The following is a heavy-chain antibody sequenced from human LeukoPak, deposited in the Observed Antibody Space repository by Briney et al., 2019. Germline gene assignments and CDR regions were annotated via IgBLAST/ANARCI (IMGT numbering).Heavy chain of an antibody. CDR2: IIPIFGTA. J-gene: IGHJ6*03. Sequence: ASVKVSCTSSGGTFSSYAISWVRQAPGQGLELMGGIIPIFGTANYAQTFQGRVTITADKSTSTAYMELSSLRSEDTAVYYCARVAGRWLQPFWYYYYYMDGWGKGTTVTISS. CDR1: GGTFSSYA. D-gene: IGHD5-24*01. CDR3: ARVAGRWLQPFWYYYYYMDG. V-gene: IGHV1-69*06.